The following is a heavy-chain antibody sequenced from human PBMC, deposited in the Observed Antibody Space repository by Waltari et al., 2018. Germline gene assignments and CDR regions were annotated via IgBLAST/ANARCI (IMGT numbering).Heavy chain of an antibody. V-gene: IGHV3-48*02. J-gene: IGHJ4*02. CDR2: ISSSGSTI. Sequence: VQLVESGGGLVQPGGSMRLSCAASGFSLSSYSLNWVRQAPGRVLELVSYISSSGSTIYDADSVKGRFTISRDSAKNALYLQMNSRRDEDTAVYYCARVVARDWGQGTLVTVSS. CDR1: GFSLSSYS. CDR3: ARVVARD.